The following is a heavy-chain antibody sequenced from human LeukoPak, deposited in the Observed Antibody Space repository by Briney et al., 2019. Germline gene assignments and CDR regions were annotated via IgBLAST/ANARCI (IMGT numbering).Heavy chain of an antibody. J-gene: IGHJ6*04. CDR1: GFTVSSNY. Sequence: GGSLRLSCAASGFTVSSNYMSWVRQAPGKGLEWVAVIYRGGAIFYAGSVKGRFTISRDSSKNTLDLQMNSLRAEDTAVYYCARDYVGDVWGKGTTVTVSS. D-gene: IGHD3-16*01. CDR2: IYRGGAI. V-gene: IGHV3-66*02. CDR3: ARDYVGDV.